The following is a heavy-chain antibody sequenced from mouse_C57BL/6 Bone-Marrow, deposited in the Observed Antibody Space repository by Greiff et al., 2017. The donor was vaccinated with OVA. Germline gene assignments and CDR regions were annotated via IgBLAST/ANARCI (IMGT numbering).Heavy chain of an antibody. Sequence: VKLMESGPGLVAPSQSLSITCTVSGFSLTSYGVHWVRQPPGKGLEWLVVIWSDGSTTYNSALKSRLSISKDNSKSQVFLKMNSLQTDDTAMYYGARHYSNYSYWDFDVWGTGTTVTVSS. D-gene: IGHD2-5*01. J-gene: IGHJ1*03. CDR3: ARHYSNYSYWDFDV. CDR1: GFSLTSYG. CDR2: IWSDGST. V-gene: IGHV2-6-1*01.